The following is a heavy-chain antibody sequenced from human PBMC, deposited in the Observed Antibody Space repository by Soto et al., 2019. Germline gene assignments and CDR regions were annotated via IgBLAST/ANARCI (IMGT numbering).Heavy chain of an antibody. D-gene: IGHD6-13*01. CDR2: IIPIFGTA. Sequence: GASVKVSCKASGGTFSSYAISWVRQSPGQGLEWMGGIIPIFGTANYAQKFQGRVTITADKSTSTAYMELSSLRSEDTAVYYCTAAAGTEEDYYYYYGMDVWGQGTTVTVSS. CDR3: TAAAGTEEDYYYYYGMDV. J-gene: IGHJ6*02. CDR1: GGTFSSYA. V-gene: IGHV1-69*06.